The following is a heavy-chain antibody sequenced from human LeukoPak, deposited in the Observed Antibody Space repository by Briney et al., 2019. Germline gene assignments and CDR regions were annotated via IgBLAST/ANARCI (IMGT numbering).Heavy chain of an antibody. J-gene: IGHJ4*02. CDR1: GGSISIYY. CDR3: AKMSTAEVCFDY. V-gene: IGHV4-4*07. Sequence: PSETLSLTCTVSGGSISIYYWSWIRQPAGKGLEWIGRIYTSGSTNYNPSLKSRVTISVDKSKNQFSLKLSSVTAADTAVYYCAKMSTAEVCFDYWGQGTLVTVSS. CDR2: IYTSGST. D-gene: IGHD5-24*01.